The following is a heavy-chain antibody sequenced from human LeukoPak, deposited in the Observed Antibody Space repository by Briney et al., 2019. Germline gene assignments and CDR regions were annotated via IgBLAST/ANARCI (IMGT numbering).Heavy chain of an antibody. Sequence: GGSLRLSCAASRFTFDDYAMHWVRQTPGKGLEWVSLISWDGGSTYYADSVKGRFTISRDNSKNSLYLQMNSLRAEDTALYYCAKPSREYIYGYPFDQWGQGTLVTVSS. CDR3: AKPSREYIYGYPFDQ. J-gene: IGHJ4*02. CDR2: ISWDGGST. V-gene: IGHV3-43D*03. CDR1: RFTFDDYA. D-gene: IGHD5-18*01.